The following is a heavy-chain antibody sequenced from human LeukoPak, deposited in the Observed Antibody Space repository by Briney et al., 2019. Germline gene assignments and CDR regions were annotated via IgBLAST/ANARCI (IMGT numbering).Heavy chain of an antibody. V-gene: IGHV3-30-3*01. Sequence: PGGSLRLSCAASGFTFSSYWMHWVRQAPGKGLEWVAVISYDGSNKYYADSVKGRFTISRDNSKNTLYLQMNSLRAEDTAVYYCARGLPITGDRGDYFDYWGQGTLVTVSS. CDR3: ARGLPITGDRGDYFDY. CDR1: GFTFSSYW. CDR2: ISYDGSNK. D-gene: IGHD7-27*01. J-gene: IGHJ4*02.